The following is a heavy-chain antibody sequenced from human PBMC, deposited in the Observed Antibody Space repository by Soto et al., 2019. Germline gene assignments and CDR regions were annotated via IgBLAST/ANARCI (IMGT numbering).Heavy chain of an antibody. D-gene: IGHD5-12*01. V-gene: IGHV1-18*01. CDR1: GYTFTSHG. CDR3: ARDLGGYNSIADY. J-gene: IGHJ4*02. CDR2: ISAYNVNT. Sequence: GASVKVSCKASGYTFTSHGITWVRQAPGQGLEWMGWISAYNVNTNYTQNLQGRITMTTDTSTSTAYMELRSLRFDDTAVYYCARDLGGYNSIADYWGQGALVTVSS.